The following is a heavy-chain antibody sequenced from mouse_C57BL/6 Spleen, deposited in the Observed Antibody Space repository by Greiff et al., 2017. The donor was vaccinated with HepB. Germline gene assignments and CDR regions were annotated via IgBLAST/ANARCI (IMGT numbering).Heavy chain of an antibody. V-gene: IGHV1-69*01. CDR1: GYTFTSYW. CDR2: IDPSDSYT. J-gene: IGHJ1*03. Sequence: QVQLQQPGAELVMPGASVKLSCKASGYTFTSYWMHWVKQRPGQGLEWIGEIDPSDSYTNYNQKFKGKSTLTVDKSSSTAYMQLSSLTSEDSAVYYCARVYGSSYSYWYFDVWGTGTTVTVSS. D-gene: IGHD1-1*01. CDR3: ARVYGSSYSYWYFDV.